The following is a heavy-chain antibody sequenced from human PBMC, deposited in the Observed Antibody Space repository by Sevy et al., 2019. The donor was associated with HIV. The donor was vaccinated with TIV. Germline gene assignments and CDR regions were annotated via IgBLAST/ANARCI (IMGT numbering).Heavy chain of an antibody. CDR1: GFTFSNYN. CDR3: ARGVQTYDAFDI. D-gene: IGHD6-6*01. V-gene: IGHV3-21*01. Sequence: GGSLRLSCAVSGFTFSNYNMNWVRQAPGKGLEWVSYISGLSNYIYYADSVKGRFSISRDNAKNSLYLQMNGLRAEDTAVYYCARGVQTYDAFDIWGQGTMVTVSS. J-gene: IGHJ3*02. CDR2: ISGLSNYI.